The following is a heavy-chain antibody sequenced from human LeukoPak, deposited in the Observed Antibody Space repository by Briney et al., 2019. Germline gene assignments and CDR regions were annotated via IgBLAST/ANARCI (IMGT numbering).Heavy chain of an antibody. Sequence: SETLSLTCTVSGASIRNYYWSWIRQPAGKGLEWIGRIVPSGSTNYNPSPKSRVTMSVDTSNTQFSLKLNSVTAADTAVYYCAKEGAAPGPDFDYWGQGTLVIVSS. CDR2: IVPSGST. D-gene: IGHD6-13*01. CDR1: GASIRNYY. J-gene: IGHJ4*02. V-gene: IGHV4-4*07. CDR3: AKEGAAPGPDFDY.